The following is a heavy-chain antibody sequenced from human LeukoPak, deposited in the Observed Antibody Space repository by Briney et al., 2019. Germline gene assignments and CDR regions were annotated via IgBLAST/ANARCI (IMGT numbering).Heavy chain of an antibody. J-gene: IGHJ4*02. D-gene: IGHD3/OR15-3a*01. CDR2: ISDSGGST. Sequence: GGSLRLSCAASGFDFSEHEMDWVRQAPGKGLEWVAGISDSGGSTKYADSVKGRFTISRDNPKNTLFLQMNSLRAEDTAVYFCAKRGVVIRVVLVGFHKEAYYFESWGQGALVTVSS. CDR3: AKRGVVIRVVLVGFHKEAYYFES. CDR1: GFDFSEHE. V-gene: IGHV3-23*01.